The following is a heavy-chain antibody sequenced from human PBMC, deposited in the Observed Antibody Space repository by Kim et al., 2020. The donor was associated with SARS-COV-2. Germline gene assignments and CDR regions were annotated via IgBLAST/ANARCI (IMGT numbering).Heavy chain of an antibody. J-gene: IGHJ4*02. Sequence: SQTLSLTCAISGDSVSSNRAAWNWIRQSPSRGLEWLGRIYYRSRWYSDYAVSVKGRMTIDPDTSKNQFSLQLNSVTPEDTAVYYCARGPYNSGYYPHFDYWGQGTVVTVSS. CDR1: GDSVSSNRAA. CDR2: IYYRSRWYS. CDR3: ARGPYNSGYYPHFDY. D-gene: IGHD6-19*01. V-gene: IGHV6-1*01.